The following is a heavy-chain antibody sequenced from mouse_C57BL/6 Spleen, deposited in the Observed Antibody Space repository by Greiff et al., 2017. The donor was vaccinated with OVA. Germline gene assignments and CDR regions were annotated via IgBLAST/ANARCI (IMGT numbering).Heavy chain of an antibody. V-gene: IGHV1-7*01. D-gene: IGHD1-1*01. J-gene: IGHJ2*01. Sequence: VQLQQSGAELAKPGASVKLSCKASGYTFTSYWMHWVKQRPGQSLEWIGYINPSSGYTKYNQKFKDKATLTADKSSSTAYMQLSSLTYEDSAVYYCAREGTTVVGDFDYWGQGTTLTVSS. CDR2: INPSSGYT. CDR3: AREGTTVVGDFDY. CDR1: GYTFTSYW.